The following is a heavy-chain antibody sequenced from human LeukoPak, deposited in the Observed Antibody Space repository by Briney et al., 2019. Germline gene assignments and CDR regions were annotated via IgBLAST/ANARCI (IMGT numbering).Heavy chain of an antibody. CDR2: INPSGGST. D-gene: IGHD3-10*01. CDR3: ARGGPWFGELSNYYYMDV. CDR1: GYTFTSYY. Sequence: ASVKVSCKASGYTFTSYYMHWVRQAPGQGLERMGIINPSGGSTSYAQKFQGRVTMTRDTSTSTVYMELSSLRSEDTAVYYCARGGPWFGELSNYYYMDVWGKGTTVTVSS. V-gene: IGHV1-46*01. J-gene: IGHJ6*03.